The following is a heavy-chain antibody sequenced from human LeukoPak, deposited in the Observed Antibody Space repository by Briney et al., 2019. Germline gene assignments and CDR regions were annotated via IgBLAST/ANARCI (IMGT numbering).Heavy chain of an antibody. D-gene: IGHD6-6*01. J-gene: IGHJ4*02. CDR2: IIPLFGAA. Sequence: SVKESCQASGGTLSSHTFSWVRQAPGQGLEWMGGIIPLFGAAKYAQKFEGRVKITLDEFTTPGYMELSSLRFDDTAVYYCARGMGARPIDYWGQGTLVTVSS. CDR1: GGTLSSHT. V-gene: IGHV1-69*13. CDR3: ARGMGARPIDY.